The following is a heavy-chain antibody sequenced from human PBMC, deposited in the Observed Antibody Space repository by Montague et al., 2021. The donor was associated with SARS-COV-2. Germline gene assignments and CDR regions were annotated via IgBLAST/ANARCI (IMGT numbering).Heavy chain of an antibody. CDR1: GFSLSTPNVG. CDR3: AHLIRYYDIFTGIPFDD. J-gene: IGHJ4*02. Sequence: PALVKPTQTLTLTCTFSGFSLSTPNVGVAWIRQPPGKALEWLAVIYSNGDKRYSPSLQRRLTITKDTSRNQVVLSLTNVDPLDTATYYCAHLIRYYDIFTGIPFDDWGQGTRATVSS. D-gene: IGHD3-9*01. V-gene: IGHV2-5*01. CDR2: IYSNGDK.